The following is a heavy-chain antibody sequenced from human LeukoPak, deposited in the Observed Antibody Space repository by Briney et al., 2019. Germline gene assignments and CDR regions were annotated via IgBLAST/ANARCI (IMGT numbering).Heavy chain of an antibody. D-gene: IGHD3-22*01. Sequence: GGSLRLSCAASGFTLSSYAMSWVRQAPGKGLEWVSAISGSGGSTYYADSVKGRFTISRDNSKNTLYLQMNSLRAGDTAVYYCAKANTYYYDSSGYYRPYDAFDIWGQGTMVTVSS. CDR1: GFTLSSYA. CDR2: ISGSGGST. CDR3: AKANTYYYDSSGYYRPYDAFDI. V-gene: IGHV3-23*01. J-gene: IGHJ3*02.